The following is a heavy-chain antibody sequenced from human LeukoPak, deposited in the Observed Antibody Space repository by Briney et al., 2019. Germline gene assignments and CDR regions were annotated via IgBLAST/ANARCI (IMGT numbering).Heavy chain of an antibody. V-gene: IGHV4-61*01. Sequence: SETLSLTCTVSGGSISSGSYFWGWIRQPPGKGLEWIVYIYYTGNTNYNPSLKSRVTISVDTSKNQFSLKLSSVTAADTDVYYCARDRLQLHSWGQGTLVTVSS. CDR2: IYYTGNT. J-gene: IGHJ4*02. CDR1: GGSISSGSYF. CDR3: ARDRLQLHS. D-gene: IGHD1-1*01.